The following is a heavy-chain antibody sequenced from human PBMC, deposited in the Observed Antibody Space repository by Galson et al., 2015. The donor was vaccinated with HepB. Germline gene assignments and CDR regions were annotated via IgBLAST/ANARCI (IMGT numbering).Heavy chain of an antibody. CDR1: GYTFTSYA. D-gene: IGHD1-1*01. Sequence: SVKVSCKASGYTFTSYAMHWVRQAPGQRLEWMGWINAGNGNTRYSQKFQGRVTITRDTSASTAYMELSSLRSEDTAVYYCARDSILGYGDYWGQGTLVTVSS. CDR3: ARDSILGYGDY. V-gene: IGHV1-3*01. CDR2: INAGNGNT. J-gene: IGHJ4*02.